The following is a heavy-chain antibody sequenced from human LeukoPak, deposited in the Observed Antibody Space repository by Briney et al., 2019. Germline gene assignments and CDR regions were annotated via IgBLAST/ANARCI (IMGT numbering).Heavy chain of an antibody. J-gene: IGHJ4*02. CDR2: INSDGSST. V-gene: IGHV3-74*01. CDR1: GFTFSSYW. D-gene: IGHD1-7*01. Sequence: GRSLRLSCAASGFTFSSYWMHWVRQAPGKGLVWVSRINSDGSSTSYADSVKGRFTISRDNAKSTLYLQMNSLRAEDTAVYYCARVVSSYNWNSDYWGQGTLVTVSS. CDR3: ARVVSSYNWNSDY.